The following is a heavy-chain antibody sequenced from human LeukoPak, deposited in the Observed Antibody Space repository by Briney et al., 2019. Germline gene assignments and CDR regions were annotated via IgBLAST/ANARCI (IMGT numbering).Heavy chain of an antibody. J-gene: IGHJ3*01. Sequence: PGGSLRLSCAASAFTFSDYSMNWVRQAPVEGLEWISYIDTNSPTLYYDDSVMGRFTISRDNAKESLYMQMNSLRDEDTAVYYCAREDDSWGPNNLDLWGQGTMVTVSS. CDR1: AFTFSDYS. D-gene: IGHD7-27*01. CDR3: AREDDSWGPNNLDL. CDR2: IDTNSPTL. V-gene: IGHV3-48*02.